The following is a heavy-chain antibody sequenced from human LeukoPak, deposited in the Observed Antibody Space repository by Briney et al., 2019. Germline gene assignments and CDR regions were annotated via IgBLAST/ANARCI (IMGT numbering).Heavy chain of an antibody. CDR3: ARDSGYCSSTGCYVHYFDY. J-gene: IGHJ4*02. Sequence: GGSLRLSCVASGFTFSSYAMSWVRQAPGKGLEWVSGISGIGTNTDYADSVKGRFTVSRDNAKNSLYLQMNSLRAEDTAVYYCARDSGYCSSTGCYVHYFDYWGQGTLVTVSS. CDR1: GFTFSSYA. D-gene: IGHD2-2*01. CDR2: ISGIGTNT. V-gene: IGHV3-21*01.